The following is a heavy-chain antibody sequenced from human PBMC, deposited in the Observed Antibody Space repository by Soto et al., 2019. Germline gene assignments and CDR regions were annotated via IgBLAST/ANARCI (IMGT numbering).Heavy chain of an antibody. CDR3: ARAGFGVVPAATDEENAFDI. V-gene: IGHV1-69*02. CDR1: GGTFSSYT. J-gene: IGHJ3*02. Sequence: QVQLVQSGAEVKKPGSSVKVSCKASGGTFSSYTISWVRQAPGQGLEWMGRIIPILGIANYAQKFQGRVTITADKSTSKAYMELSSLRSEDTAVDYCARAGFGVVPAATDEENAFDIWGQGTMVTVSS. D-gene: IGHD2-2*01. CDR2: IIPILGIA.